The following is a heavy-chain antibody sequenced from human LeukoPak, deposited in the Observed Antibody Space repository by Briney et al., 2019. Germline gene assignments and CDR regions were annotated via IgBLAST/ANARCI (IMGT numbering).Heavy chain of an antibody. V-gene: IGHV4-39*07. J-gene: IGHJ4*02. CDR3: ARSVRGYYPDY. Sequence: PSETLSLTCTDSGGSISSSSYYWGWIRQPPGKGLEWIGSIYYSGSTYYNPSLKSRVTISVDTSKNQFSLKLSSVTAADTAVYSCARSVRGYYPDYWGQGTLVTVSS. CDR1: GGSISSSSYY. CDR2: IYYSGST.